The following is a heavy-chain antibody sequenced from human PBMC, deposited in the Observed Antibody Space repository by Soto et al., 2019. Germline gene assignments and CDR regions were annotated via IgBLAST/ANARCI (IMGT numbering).Heavy chain of an antibody. CDR1: GFTFDDYA. Sequence: EVQLVESGGGLVQPGRSLRLSCAASGFTFDDYAMHWVRQAPGKGLEWVSGINWNSGHIDYANSVKGRFTISRDNAKNSLYLQMNSLRAEDTALYHFVKDSRSTAFYYMDVWGKGTTVTVSS. D-gene: IGHD3-10*01. V-gene: IGHV3-9*01. CDR2: INWNSGHI. J-gene: IGHJ6*03. CDR3: VKDSRSTAFYYMDV.